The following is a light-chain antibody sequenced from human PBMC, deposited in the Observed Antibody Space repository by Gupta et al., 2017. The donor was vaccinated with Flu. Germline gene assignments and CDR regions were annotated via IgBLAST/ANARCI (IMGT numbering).Light chain of an antibody. CDR3: QQYDYYWT. CDR1: LSISNM. J-gene: IGKJ1*01. Sequence: GDRVTITCRASLSISNMLAWYKQKAGKPPKILIYKASSLEGGVESRFSGSGYGTQFTLTISSLQHDDFVTYYCQQYDYYWTFGQGTKVEI. CDR2: KAS. V-gene: IGKV1-5*03.